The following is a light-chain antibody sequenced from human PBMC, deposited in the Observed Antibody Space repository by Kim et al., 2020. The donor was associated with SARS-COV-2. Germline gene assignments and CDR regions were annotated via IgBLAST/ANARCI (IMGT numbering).Light chain of an antibody. V-gene: IGLV3-19*01. J-gene: IGLJ3*02. CDR3: NSRDSSGNPWV. Sequence: APGRKVNVTWHRDHLRSCSASRYQRRPGQAPVLVIYGTNNRPSGVPDRFSGSSSASTASLTSPGAQAEDEADYYCNSRDSSGNPWVFGGGTKVTVL. CDR1: HLRSCS. CDR2: GTN.